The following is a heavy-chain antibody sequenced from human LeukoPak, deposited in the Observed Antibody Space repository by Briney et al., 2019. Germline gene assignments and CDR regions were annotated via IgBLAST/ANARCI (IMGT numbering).Heavy chain of an antibody. CDR2: IYYSGST. D-gene: IGHD3-3*01. V-gene: IGHV4-31*03. Sequence: PSQTLSLTCTVSGGSISSGGYYWSWIRQHPGKGLEWIGYIYYSGSTYYNPSLKSRVTISVDTSKYQFSLKLSSVTAADTAVYYCARAHSYDFWSGTYNWFDPWGQGTLVTVS. J-gene: IGHJ5*02. CDR1: GGSISSGGYY. CDR3: ARAHSYDFWSGTYNWFDP.